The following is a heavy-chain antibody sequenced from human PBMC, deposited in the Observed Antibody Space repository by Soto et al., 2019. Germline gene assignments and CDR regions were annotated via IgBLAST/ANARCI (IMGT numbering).Heavy chain of an antibody. D-gene: IGHD1-26*01. CDR2: IKSKADGGTI. V-gene: IGHV3-15*07. J-gene: IGHJ4*02. Sequence: EVPLVESGGDLVKPGGSLRLSCAASGFTFSNAWLNWVRQAPGKGLEWVGRIKSKADGGTIDYGAPVKGRFTISRDDSKNTLYLQMSSLKTEDTAVYYCAKVKVGVASFDYWGQGTLVTASS. CDR1: GFTFSNAW. CDR3: AKVKVGVASFDY.